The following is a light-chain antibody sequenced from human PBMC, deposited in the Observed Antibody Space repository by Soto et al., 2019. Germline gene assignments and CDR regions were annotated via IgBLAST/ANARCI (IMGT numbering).Light chain of an antibody. J-gene: IGKJ5*01. CDR2: RAS. Sequence: DIQMTQSPSTLSASVGDRVTITCRASQTISTWLAWYQQKPGKAPKLLIHRASSLGTGVPSRFSGSGSGTEFTLTITSLQPDDFATYYCQQYSSNSWTFGQGTRLEIK. V-gene: IGKV1-5*03. CDR3: QQYSSNSWT. CDR1: QTISTW.